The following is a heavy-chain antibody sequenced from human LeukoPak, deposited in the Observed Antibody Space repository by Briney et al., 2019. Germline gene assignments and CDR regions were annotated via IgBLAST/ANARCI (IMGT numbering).Heavy chain of an antibody. Sequence: WGSLRLSCAASGFTFSSYDMHWVRQAPGKGLEWVSGISPGGGPTYYADSVKGRFTISRDDLKSTLYLQMKTLRAEDTAVYYCAKDGAWLRFDDWGQGILVTVSS. CDR3: AKDGAWLRFDD. D-gene: IGHD5-12*01. J-gene: IGHJ4*02. CDR1: GFTFSSYD. V-gene: IGHV3-23*01. CDR2: ISPGGGPT.